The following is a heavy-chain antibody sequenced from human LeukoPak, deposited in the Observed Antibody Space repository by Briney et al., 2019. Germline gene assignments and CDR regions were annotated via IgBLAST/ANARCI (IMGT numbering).Heavy chain of an antibody. V-gene: IGHV3-21*01. CDR3: TWMATKEDY. J-gene: IGHJ4*02. D-gene: IGHD5-24*01. Sequence: PGGSLRLSCAASGFTFSSYSMNWVRQAPGEGLEWVSSISSSSSYIYYADSVKGRFTISRDNAKNSLYLQMNSLRAEDTAVYYCTWMATKEDYWGQGTLVSVSS. CDR2: ISSSSSYI. CDR1: GFTFSSYS.